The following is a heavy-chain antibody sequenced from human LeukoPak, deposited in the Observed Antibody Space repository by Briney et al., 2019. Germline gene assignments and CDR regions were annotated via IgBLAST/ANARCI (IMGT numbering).Heavy chain of an antibody. V-gene: IGHV3-7*01. CDR3: ARESTEERPGC. D-gene: IGHD1-1*01. Sequence: PGGSLRLSCAASGFTFSSYSMNWVRQAPGKGLEWVANMDQDGSEENYVDSVKGRFTISRDDAKNSLYLQMSSLRAEDTAVYYCARESTEERPGCWGQGTLVTVSS. J-gene: IGHJ4*02. CDR2: MDQDGSEE. CDR1: GFTFSSYS.